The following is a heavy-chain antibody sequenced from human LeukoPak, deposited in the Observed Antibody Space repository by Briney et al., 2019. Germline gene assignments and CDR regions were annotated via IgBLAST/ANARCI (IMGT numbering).Heavy chain of an antibody. V-gene: IGHV4-31*03. CDR1: GGSISSGGYY. Sequence: PSKTLSLTCTVSGGSISSGGYYWSWIRQHPAKGLEWIGYIYYSGSTYYNPSLRSRVTMSVDTSKNHFSLKLSSVTAADTAVYYCARAPSAYYFASWGQGALVTVSS. J-gene: IGHJ4*02. D-gene: IGHD3-16*01. CDR3: ARAPSAYYFAS. CDR2: IYYSGST.